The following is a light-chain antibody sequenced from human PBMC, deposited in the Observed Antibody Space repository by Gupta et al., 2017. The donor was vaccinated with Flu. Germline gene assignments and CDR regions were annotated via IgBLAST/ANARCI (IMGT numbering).Light chain of an antibody. J-gene: IGLJ3*02. CDR3: SAWDDTLNAWV. Sequence: QAVLTQPPSASGPPGQRVPIPCSGSSSNIGNNYVYWYWQLPGAAPKLLIFRNYHRPSGVPDRFSGSKSGTSASLAITGLRSEDEADYYCSAWDDTLNAWVFGGGTKLTVL. CDR1: SSNIGNNY. CDR2: RNY. V-gene: IGLV1-47*01.